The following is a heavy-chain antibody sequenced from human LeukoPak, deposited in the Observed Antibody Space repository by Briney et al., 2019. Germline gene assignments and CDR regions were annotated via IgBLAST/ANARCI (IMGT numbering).Heavy chain of an antibody. J-gene: IGHJ5*02. CDR3: ARVQFQWFDP. CDR2: ISYDGSNK. CDR1: GFTFSSYG. D-gene: IGHD6-19*01. Sequence: GGSLRLSCAASGFTFSSYGMHWVRQAPGKGLEWVAVISYDGSNKYYADSVKGRFIIARDNSKKTLSLQMNNLRVDDTAVYYCARVQFQWFDPWGPGTLVTVSS. V-gene: IGHV3-30*03.